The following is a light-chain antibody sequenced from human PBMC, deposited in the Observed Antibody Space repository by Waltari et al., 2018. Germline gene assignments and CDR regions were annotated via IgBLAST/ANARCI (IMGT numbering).Light chain of an antibody. V-gene: IGKV1-5*01. CDR2: GAS. Sequence: DILMTQSPSTLSASVGDRVTITCRATQSINTYFAWYQQKPGKAPKPLVYGASTLESGVPGRFSGTGSGTEFTLTISSLQPDDFATYYCQRYNSYANTFGQGTKVDIK. CDR3: QRYNSYANT. CDR1: QSINTY. J-gene: IGKJ2*01.